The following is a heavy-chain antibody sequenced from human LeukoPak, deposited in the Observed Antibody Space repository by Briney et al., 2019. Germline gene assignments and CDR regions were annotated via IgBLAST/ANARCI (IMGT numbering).Heavy chain of an antibody. Sequence: GGSLRLSCAASGFTFSSNVMNWVRQAPGKGLEWVSSTTGDSSYTYYADSVKGRFIISRDNSKSTLYLHMSSLRAEDTAVYYCARLWTSTQPGGDLWGQGTLVTVSS. J-gene: IGHJ5*02. D-gene: IGHD3/OR15-3a*01. CDR1: GFTFSSNV. CDR2: TTGDSSYT. V-gene: IGHV3-23*01. CDR3: ARLWTSTQPGGDL.